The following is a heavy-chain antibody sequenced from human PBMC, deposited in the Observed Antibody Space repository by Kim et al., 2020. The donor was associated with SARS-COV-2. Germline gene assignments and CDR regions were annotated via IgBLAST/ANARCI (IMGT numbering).Heavy chain of an antibody. CDR1: GFTFSSYE. D-gene: IGHD3-3*01. V-gene: IGHV3-48*03. CDR3: AREERGITIFGVVITRSFDF. CDR2: ISSSGSTI. J-gene: IGHJ4*02. Sequence: GGSLRLSCAASGFTFSSYEMNWVRQAPGKGLEWVSYISSSGSTIYYADSVKGRFTISRDNAKNSQYLQMNSLRAEDTDVYYCAREERGITIFGVVITRSFDFWGQETLVPVSS.